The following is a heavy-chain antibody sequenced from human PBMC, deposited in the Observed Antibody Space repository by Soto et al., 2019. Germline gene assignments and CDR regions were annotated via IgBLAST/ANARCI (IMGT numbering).Heavy chain of an antibody. V-gene: IGHV1-69*02. Sequence: GASVKRSLQSSGGTHRKHTIEWVRQAPGQALEWMGRIIPILGIANYAQKFQGRVTITADKSTSTAYMELSSLRSEDTALEDCARGKREYKWVDPWGQLTLVIVSS. D-gene: IGHD1-20*01. CDR2: IIPILGIA. J-gene: IGHJ5*02. CDR3: ARGKREYKWVDP. CDR1: GGTHRKHT.